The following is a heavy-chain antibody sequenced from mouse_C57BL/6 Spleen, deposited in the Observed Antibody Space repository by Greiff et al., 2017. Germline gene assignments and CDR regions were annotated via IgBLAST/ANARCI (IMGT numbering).Heavy chain of an antibody. CDR2: IYPGSGNT. Sequence: QVQLQQSGPELVKPGASVKISCKASGYSFTSYYIHWVKQRPGQGLEWIGWIYPGSGNTKYNEKFKGKATLTADTSSSTAYMQLSSLTSEDSAVYYCARRDYYGLDYWGQGTTLTVSS. J-gene: IGHJ2*01. V-gene: IGHV1-66*01. CDR3: ARRDYYGLDY. D-gene: IGHD1-1*01. CDR1: GYSFTSYY.